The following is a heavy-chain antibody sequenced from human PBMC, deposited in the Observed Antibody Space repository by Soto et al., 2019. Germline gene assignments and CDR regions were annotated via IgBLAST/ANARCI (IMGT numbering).Heavy chain of an antibody. D-gene: IGHD1-26*01. Sequence: GGSLRLSCAASGFTFSSYSMNWVRQAPGKGLEWVSSISSSSSYIYYADSVKGRFTISRDNAKNSLYLQMNSLRAEDTAVYYCARGIVSSRTAADYGMDVWGQGTTVTVSS. CDR3: ARGIVSSRTAADYGMDV. CDR1: GFTFSSYS. CDR2: ISSSSSYI. V-gene: IGHV3-21*01. J-gene: IGHJ6*02.